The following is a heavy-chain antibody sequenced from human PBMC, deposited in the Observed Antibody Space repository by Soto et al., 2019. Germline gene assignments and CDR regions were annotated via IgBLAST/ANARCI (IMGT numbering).Heavy chain of an antibody. V-gene: IGHV3-21*01. CDR2: ISSSSSYI. D-gene: IGHD3-22*01. J-gene: IGHJ4*02. CDR3: ARDDYYDTSGYLALFDY. CDR1: GFTFSSYS. Sequence: PGGSLRLSCAASGFTFSSYSMNWARQAPGKGLEWVSSISSSSSYIYYADSVKGRFTISRDNAKNSLYLQMNSLRADDTAVYYCARDDYYDTSGYLALFDYWGQGT.